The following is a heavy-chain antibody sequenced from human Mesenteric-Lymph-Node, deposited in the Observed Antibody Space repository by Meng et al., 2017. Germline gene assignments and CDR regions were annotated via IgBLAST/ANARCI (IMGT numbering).Heavy chain of an antibody. CDR1: GFTFRNYE. CDR3: ARSNSPTNDY. Sequence: GESLKISCAASGFTFRNYEMNWVRQAPGKGLEWVSYISNSGSTMYYADSVKGRFTISRDNAKNSLYLQMNSLRAEDTAVYYCARSNSPTNDYWGQGTLVTVSS. J-gene: IGHJ4*02. CDR2: ISNSGSTM. V-gene: IGHV3-48*03. D-gene: IGHD4-23*01.